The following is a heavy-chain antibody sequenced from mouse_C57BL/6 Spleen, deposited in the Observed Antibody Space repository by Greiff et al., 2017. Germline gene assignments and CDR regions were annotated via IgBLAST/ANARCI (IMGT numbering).Heavy chain of an antibody. Sequence: DVKLVESGGGLVQPGGSLKLSCAASGFTFSDYYMYWVRQTPEKRLEWVAYISTGGGSTYYPDYVKGRFTISRDNDKNTRYLLMSRMKSEETAMDNCARQGLDCDWSMEYWGQGTLVTVSA. V-gene: IGHV5-12*01. J-gene: IGHJ3*01. CDR1: GFTFSDYY. D-gene: IGHD1-1*02. CDR3: ARQGLDCDWSMEY. CDR2: ISTGGGST.